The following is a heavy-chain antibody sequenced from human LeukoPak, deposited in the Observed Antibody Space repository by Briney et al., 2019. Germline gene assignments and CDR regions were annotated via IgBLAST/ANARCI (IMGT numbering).Heavy chain of an antibody. CDR2: IAYDGSTK. CDR3: AKDRSWHGLEY. D-gene: IGHD3-16*02. J-gene: IGHJ4*02. Sequence: GGSLRLSCAASGFTFAGYTMHWVRQAPGKGLEWATLIAYDGSTKYYADSVKGRFTISRDNSKNRLYLQMDSLRGEDTAVYYCAKDRSWHGLEYWGQGALVTVSS. V-gene: IGHV3-30*04. CDR1: GFTFAGYT.